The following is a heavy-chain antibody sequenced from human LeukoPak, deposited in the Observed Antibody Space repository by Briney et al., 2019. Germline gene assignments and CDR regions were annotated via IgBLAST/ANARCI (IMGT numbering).Heavy chain of an antibody. Sequence: PSETLSLTCAVYGDSISSGRNYWGWIRQSPGKGLEWIGSIYYSGSTYYNPSLKSRVTISVDTSKNQFSLKLSSVTAADTAVYYCASRQQLAIYYFDYWGQGTLVTVSS. D-gene: IGHD6-13*01. CDR1: GDSISSGRNY. CDR2: IYYSGST. CDR3: ASRQQLAIYYFDY. V-gene: IGHV4-39*01. J-gene: IGHJ4*02.